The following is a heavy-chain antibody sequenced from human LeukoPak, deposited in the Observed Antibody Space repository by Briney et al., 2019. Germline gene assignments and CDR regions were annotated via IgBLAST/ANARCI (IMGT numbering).Heavy chain of an antibody. V-gene: IGHV3-64*01. CDR3: GNTY. Sequence: PGGSLRLSCAASGFTFSSYAMHWVRQAPGKGLEYVSAISSNGGSTYYANSVKGRFTISRDNAKNSLSLQMNSLRAEDTAVYYCGNTYWGQGTLVTVSS. J-gene: IGHJ4*02. CDR1: GFTFSSYA. CDR2: ISSNGGST.